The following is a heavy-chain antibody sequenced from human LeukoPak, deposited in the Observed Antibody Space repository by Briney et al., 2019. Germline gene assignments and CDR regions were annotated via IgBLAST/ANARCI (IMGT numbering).Heavy chain of an antibody. V-gene: IGHV4-59*12. CDR1: GGSISSYY. CDR3: ARAERASSHI. Sequence: SETLSLTCTVSGGSISSYYWSWIRQPPVKGLEWIGYIYYSGSTNYNPSLKSRVTISVDTSKNQFSLKLSSVTAADTGVYFCARAERASSHIWGQGTIITVSS. CDR2: IYYSGST. J-gene: IGHJ3*02.